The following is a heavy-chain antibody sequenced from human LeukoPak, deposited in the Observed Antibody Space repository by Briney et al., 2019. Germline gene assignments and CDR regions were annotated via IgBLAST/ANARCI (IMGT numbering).Heavy chain of an antibody. CDR2: ISWNSGSI. CDR3: ARDRGPRTGFMVREAYDY. J-gene: IGHJ4*02. CDR1: GLTFSSYA. Sequence: GGSLRLSCAASGLTFSSYAMHWVRQAPGKGLEWVSGISWNSGSIGYADSVKGRFSISRDNAKNTLYLQMSSLRAEDTAVYYCARDRGPRTGFMVREAYDYWGQGTLVTVSS. D-gene: IGHD3-10*01. V-gene: IGHV3-9*01.